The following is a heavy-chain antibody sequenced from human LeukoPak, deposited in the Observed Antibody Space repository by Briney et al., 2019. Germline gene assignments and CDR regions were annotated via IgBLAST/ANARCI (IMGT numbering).Heavy chain of an antibody. D-gene: IGHD2-21*02. CDR3: AHLLFSPYCGGDCYAATSDY. Sequence: GGSLRLSCAASGFTFSSYWMHWVRQAPGKGLVWVSRINSDGSSTSYADSVKGRFTTSRDNAKNTLYLQMNSLRAEDTAVYYCAHLLFSPYCGGDCYAATSDYWGQGTLVTVSS. CDR2: INSDGSST. V-gene: IGHV3-74*01. CDR1: GFTFSSYW. J-gene: IGHJ4*02.